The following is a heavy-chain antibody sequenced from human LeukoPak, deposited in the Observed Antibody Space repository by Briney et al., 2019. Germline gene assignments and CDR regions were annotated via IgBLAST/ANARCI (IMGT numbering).Heavy chain of an antibody. CDR3: ATRASRLYYFDY. J-gene: IGHJ4*02. CDR2: IYYSGST. V-gene: IGHV4-39*01. Sequence: SETLSLTCTVSGGSISTSDYYWDWIRQPPGKGLECIASIYYSGSTHYNPSLKSRVTISVDTSKNQFSLKLSSVTAADTAVYYCATRASRLYYFDYWGQGTLVTVSS. CDR1: GGSISTSDYY.